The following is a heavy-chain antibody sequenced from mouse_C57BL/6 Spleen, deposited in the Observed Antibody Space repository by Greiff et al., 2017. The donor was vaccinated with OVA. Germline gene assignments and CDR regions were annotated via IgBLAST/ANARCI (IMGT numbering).Heavy chain of an antibody. CDR1: GFTFSDFY. D-gene: IGHD3-3*01. Sequence: EVKLMESGGGLVQSGRSLRLSCAPSGFTFSDFYMEWVRQAPGKGLEWIAASRNKANDYTTEYSASVKGRFIVSRDTSQSILYLQMNALRAEDTAIYYCARDQLGYFDYWGQGTTLTVSS. CDR2: SRNKANDYTT. V-gene: IGHV7-1*01. J-gene: IGHJ2*01. CDR3: ARDQLGYFDY.